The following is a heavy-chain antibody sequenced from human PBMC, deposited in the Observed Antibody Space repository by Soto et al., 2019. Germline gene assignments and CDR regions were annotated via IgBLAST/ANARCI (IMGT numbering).Heavy chain of an antibody. D-gene: IGHD2-2*01. CDR3: ATSGPGGYCSTTSCYDS. CDR2: IYYSGNT. Sequence: SETLSLTCTVSGGSISSGGYYWSWIRQHPGKGLEWIGYIYYSGNTYYNPSLKSRVSISVDASKNQFSLNLSSVTAADTAVYYCATSGPGGYCSTTSCYDSWGQGALVTVSS. J-gene: IGHJ4*02. V-gene: IGHV4-31*03. CDR1: GGSISSGGYY.